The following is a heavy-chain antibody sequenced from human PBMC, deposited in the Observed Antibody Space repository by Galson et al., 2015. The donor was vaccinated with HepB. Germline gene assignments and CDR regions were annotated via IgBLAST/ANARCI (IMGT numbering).Heavy chain of an antibody. CDR3: ARAWGISVAGTWWFDP. Sequence: SLRLSCAASGFTFSNYNMNWVRQPPGKGLEWVASISSNSDYIHYADSVKGRFTISRDNAKNSLYLQMNSLRVEDTAVYYCARAWGISVAGTWWFDPWGQGTLVTVSS. CDR2: ISSNSDYI. D-gene: IGHD6-19*01. CDR1: GFTFSNYN. J-gene: IGHJ5*02. V-gene: IGHV3-21*01.